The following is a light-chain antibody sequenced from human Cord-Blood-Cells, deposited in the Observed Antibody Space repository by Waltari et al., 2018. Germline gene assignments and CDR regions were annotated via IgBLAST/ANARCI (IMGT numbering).Light chain of an antibody. J-gene: IGLJ3*02. CDR3: QTWGTGIRGV. V-gene: IGLV4-69*01. CDR2: LNSDGSH. CDR1: SAHSSYA. Sequence: QLVLTQSPSASASLGASVKLTCTLSSAHSSYAIAWHQPQPEKGPRYLMKLNSDGSHSKGDGIPDRFSGSSSGAERYLTISSLQSEDEADYYCQTWGTGIRGVFGGGTKLTVL.